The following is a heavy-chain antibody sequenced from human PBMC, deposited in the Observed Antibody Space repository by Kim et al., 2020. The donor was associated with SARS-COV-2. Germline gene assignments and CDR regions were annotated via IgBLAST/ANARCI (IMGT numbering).Heavy chain of an antibody. Sequence: GGSLRLSCAASGFTFSSYWMSWVRQAPGKGLEWVAKIKQDGSEKYYVDSVKGRFIISRDNAENSLDLQMNGLRAEDTAVYYCARGGRRDAYYGMDVWGQGTTVTVSS. CDR2: IKQDGSEK. V-gene: IGHV3-7*03. CDR3: ARGGRRDAYYGMDV. J-gene: IGHJ6*02. CDR1: GFTFSSYW.